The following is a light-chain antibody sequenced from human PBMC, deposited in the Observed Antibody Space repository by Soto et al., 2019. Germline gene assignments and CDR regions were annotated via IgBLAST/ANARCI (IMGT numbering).Light chain of an antibody. V-gene: IGLV2-14*01. CDR2: EVS. Sequence: QSALTQPASVSGSPGQSITISCTGTSSDVGGSKYVSWYQHLPGKAPKLMIYEVSNRPSGVSNRFSGSKSGNTASLTIAGLQAEDEADYYCGSYTSSSTYVFGTGTKVTVL. CDR1: SSDVGGSKY. J-gene: IGLJ1*01. CDR3: GSYTSSSTYV.